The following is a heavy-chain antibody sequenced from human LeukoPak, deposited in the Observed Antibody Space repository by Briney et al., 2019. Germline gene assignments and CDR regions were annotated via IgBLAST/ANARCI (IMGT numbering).Heavy chain of an antibody. CDR3: ARAVFGVVIIPRNNWFDP. CDR2: INHSGST. CDR1: GGSISSYY. V-gene: IGHV4-34*01. D-gene: IGHD3-3*01. J-gene: IGHJ5*02. Sequence: SETLSLTCTVSGGSISSYYWSWIRQPPGKGLEWIGEINHSGSTNYNPSLKSRVTISVDTSKNQFSLKLSSVTAADTAVYYCARAVFGVVIIPRNNWFDPWGQGTLVTVSS.